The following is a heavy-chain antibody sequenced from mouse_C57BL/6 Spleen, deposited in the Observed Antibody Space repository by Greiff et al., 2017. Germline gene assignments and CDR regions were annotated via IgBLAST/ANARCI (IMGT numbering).Heavy chain of an antibody. CDR3: ARHWTGTDY. D-gene: IGHD4-1*01. CDR2: ISSGGSYT. CDR1: GFTFSSYG. J-gene: IGHJ2*01. V-gene: IGHV5-6*01. Sequence: EVKLMESGGDLVKPGGSLKLSCAASGFTFSSYGMSWVRQTPDKRLEWVATISSGGSYTYYPDSVKGRCTISRANAKSTLYLQMSSLKSEDTAMYYCARHWTGTDYWGQGTTLTVSS.